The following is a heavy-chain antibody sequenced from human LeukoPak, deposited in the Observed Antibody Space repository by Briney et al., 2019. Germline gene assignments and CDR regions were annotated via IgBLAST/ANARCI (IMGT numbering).Heavy chain of an antibody. D-gene: IGHD3-3*01. Sequence: SLPTLVKPAQTLPLTSTLSGFSLSTGGVGVGWIRQPPGKALEWLALTYWKDDKRYTPSLKSRLTITKDTSRTAVVLTMTNMDPVDTATYYCAHTLVERIGIFGVVIRPQTGMRGRNYFDYWGQGTLVTVSS. J-gene: IGHJ4*02. CDR1: GFSLSTGGVG. V-gene: IGHV2-5*01. CDR2: TYWKDDK. CDR3: AHTLVERIGIFGVVIRPQTGMRGRNYFDY.